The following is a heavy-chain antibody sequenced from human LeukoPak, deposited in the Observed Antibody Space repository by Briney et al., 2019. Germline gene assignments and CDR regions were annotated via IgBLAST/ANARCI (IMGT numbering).Heavy chain of an antibody. D-gene: IGHD3-3*01. J-gene: IGHJ6*03. V-gene: IGHV3-30*02. CDR2: IRYDGSNK. CDR3: AKVAEYYDFWSGYYLGSTYSYYYMDV. CDR1: GFTFSSYG. Sequence: PGGSLRLSCAASGFTFSSYGMHWVRQAPGKGLEWVAFIRYDGSNKYYADSVKGRFTISRDNSKNTLYLQMNSLRAEDTAVYYCAKVAEYYDFWSGYYLGSTYSYYYMDVWGKGTTVTVSS.